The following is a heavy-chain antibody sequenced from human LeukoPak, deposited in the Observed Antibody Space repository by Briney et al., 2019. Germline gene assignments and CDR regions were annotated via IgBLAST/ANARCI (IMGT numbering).Heavy chain of an antibody. CDR2: IYYSGST. V-gene: IGHV4-61*01. J-gene: IGHJ5*02. CDR1: GGSVSSGSYY. Sequence: PSETLSLTCTVSGGSVSSGSYYWSWIRQPPGKGLEWIGYIYYSGSTNYNPSLKSRVTISVDTSKNQFSLKLSSVTAADTAVYYCARLMSRYDWFDPWGQGTLVTVSS. D-gene: IGHD2-2*01. CDR3: ARLMSRYDWFDP.